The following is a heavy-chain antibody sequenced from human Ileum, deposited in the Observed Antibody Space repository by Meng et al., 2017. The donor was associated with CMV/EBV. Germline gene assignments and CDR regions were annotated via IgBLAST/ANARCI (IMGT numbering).Heavy chain of an antibody. J-gene: IGHJ4*02. CDR2: IFYHGTT. D-gene: IGHD1-26*01. CDR3: GRYMGGTIMVY. CDR1: GDSISTSYY. V-gene: IGHV4-39*07. Sequence: LTCTVSGDSISTSYYWGWIRQPPGKGLEWIGHIFYHGTTSYNPSLNNRVTLSIDPPRSQFSLTLRSVTASDTAVYYCGRYMGGTIMVYWGQGTLVTVSS.